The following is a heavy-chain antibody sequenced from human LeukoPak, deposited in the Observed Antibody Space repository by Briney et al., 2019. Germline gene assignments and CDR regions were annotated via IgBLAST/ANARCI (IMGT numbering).Heavy chain of an antibody. V-gene: IGHV4-34*01. CDR2: INHSGST. J-gene: IGHJ4*02. CDR3: ARDRYYYDSSGPYHFDH. Sequence: SETLSLTCAVYGGSFSGYYWSWIRQPPGKGLEWIGEINHSGSTNYNPSLKSRVTISVDTSKNQFSLKLSSVTAADTAVYYCARDRYYYDSSGPYHFDHWGQGTLVTVSS. D-gene: IGHD3-22*01. CDR1: GGSFSGYY.